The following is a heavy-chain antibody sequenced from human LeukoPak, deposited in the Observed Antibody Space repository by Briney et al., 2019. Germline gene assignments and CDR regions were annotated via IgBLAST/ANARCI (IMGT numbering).Heavy chain of an antibody. J-gene: IGHJ6*02. V-gene: IGHV3-23*01. D-gene: IGHD1-20*01. Sequence: GGSLRLSCAASGFTFSSYAMSWVRQAPGKGLEWVSVISGSGGSTYYADSVKGRFTISRDNSKNTLYLQMNSLRAEDTAVYYCARAEITGTTGGMDVWGQGTTVTVSS. CDR2: ISGSGGST. CDR3: ARAEITGTTGGMDV. CDR1: GFTFSSYA.